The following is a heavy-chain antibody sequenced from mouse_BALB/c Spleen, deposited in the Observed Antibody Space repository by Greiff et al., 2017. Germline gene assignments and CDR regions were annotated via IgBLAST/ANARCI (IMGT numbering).Heavy chain of an antibody. D-gene: IGHD2-14*01. J-gene: IGHJ4*01. CDR3: ARAYYRYPYAMDY. CDR1: GFTFSSYG. V-gene: IGHV5-6-3*01. CDR2: INSNGGST. Sequence: EVHLVESGGGLVKPGGSLKLSCAASGFTFSSYGMSWVRQTPDKRLELVATINSNGGSTYYPDSVKGRFTISRDNAKNTLYLQMSSLKSEDTAMYYCARAYYRYPYAMDYWGQGTSVTVSS.